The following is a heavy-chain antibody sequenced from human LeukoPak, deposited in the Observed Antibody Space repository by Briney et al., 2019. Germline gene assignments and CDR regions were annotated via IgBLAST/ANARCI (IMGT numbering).Heavy chain of an antibody. J-gene: IGHJ5*02. CDR2: IDKKTKNYET. Sequence: GGSLRLSCAASGFTFSDCSIHCVRQASGKGLEWVGLIDKKTKNYETAYAASVRGRFTISRDDSQNTAYLQMYSLETEDTALYYCTRDAGTYNWLDPWGQGTLVTVSS. V-gene: IGHV3-73*01. CDR1: GFTFSDCS. D-gene: IGHD1-26*01. CDR3: TRDAGTYNWLDP.